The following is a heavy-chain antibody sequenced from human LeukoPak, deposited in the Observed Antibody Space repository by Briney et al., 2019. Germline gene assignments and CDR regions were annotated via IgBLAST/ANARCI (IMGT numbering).Heavy chain of an antibody. J-gene: IGHJ6*03. CDR1: GFTFRTYW. Sequence: PGGSLRLSCAASGFTFRTYWMHWVRQAPGKGLVWVSRISGDGNTTNYADSVKGRFTISRDNARNSLYLQMNSLRAEDTAVYYCARDILSAYNVWGKGTTVTVSS. CDR2: ISGDGNTT. CDR3: ARDILSAYNV. V-gene: IGHV3-74*01. D-gene: IGHD2-2*02.